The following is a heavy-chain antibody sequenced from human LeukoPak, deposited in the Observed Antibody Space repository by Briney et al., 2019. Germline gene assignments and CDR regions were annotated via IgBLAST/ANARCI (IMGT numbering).Heavy chain of an antibody. CDR3: ARATMVRGSIYGGYYFDY. CDR2: TYYRSKWYN. J-gene: IGHJ4*02. Sequence: SQTLSLTCAISGDSVSSNSAAWNWIRQSPSRGLEWLGRTYYRSKWYNDYAVSVKSRITINPDTSKNQFSLQLNSVTPEDTAVYYCARATMVRGSIYGGYYFDYWGQGTLVTVSS. D-gene: IGHD3-10*01. V-gene: IGHV6-1*01. CDR1: GDSVSSNSAA.